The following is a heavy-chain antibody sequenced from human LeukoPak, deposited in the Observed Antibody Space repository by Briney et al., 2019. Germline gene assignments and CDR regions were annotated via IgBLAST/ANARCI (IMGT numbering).Heavy chain of an antibody. CDR2: ISGSGGGT. D-gene: IGHD4-17*01. V-gene: IGHV3-23*01. J-gene: IGHJ3*02. CDR1: GFAFSSYA. Sequence: GGSLRLSCAASGFAFSSYAMSWVRQAPGKGLEWVSGISGSGGGTYYADSVKGRFTISRDNAKNSLYLQMNSLRAEDTAVYYCARDDYGDSSAFDIWGQGTMVTVSS. CDR3: ARDDYGDSSAFDI.